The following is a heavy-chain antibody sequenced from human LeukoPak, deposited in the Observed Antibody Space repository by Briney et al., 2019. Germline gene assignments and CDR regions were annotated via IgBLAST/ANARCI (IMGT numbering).Heavy chain of an antibody. CDR3: ARGPHYYDSSGYYRYYYYYYMDV. V-gene: IGHV4-34*01. CDR2: INHSGST. Sequence: SETLSLTCAVYGGSFSGYYWSWIRQPPGKGLEWIGEINHSGSTNYNPSLKSRVTISVDTYKNQFSLKLSSVTAADTAVYYCARGPHYYDSSGYYRYYYYYYMDVWGKGTTVTVSS. D-gene: IGHD3-22*01. J-gene: IGHJ6*03. CDR1: GGSFSGYY.